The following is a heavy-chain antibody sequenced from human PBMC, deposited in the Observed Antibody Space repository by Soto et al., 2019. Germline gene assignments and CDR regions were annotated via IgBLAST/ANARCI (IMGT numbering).Heavy chain of an antibody. CDR2: INHSGST. D-gene: IGHD2-15*01. J-gene: IGHJ5*02. CDR3: AQIRPMQEYCSGGSCYSDWFDP. CDR1: GGSFSGYY. V-gene: IGHV4-34*01. Sequence: SETLSLTCAVYGGSFSGYYWSWIRQPPGKGLEWIGEINHSGSTNYNPSLKSRVTISVDTSKNQFSLKLSSVTAADTAVYYCAQIRPMQEYCSGGSCYSDWFDPWGQGTLVTVSS.